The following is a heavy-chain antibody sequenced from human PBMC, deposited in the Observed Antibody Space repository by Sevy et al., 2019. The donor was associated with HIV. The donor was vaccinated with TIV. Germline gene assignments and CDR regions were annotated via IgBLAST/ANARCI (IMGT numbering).Heavy chain of an antibody. CDR1: GFTFSSYR. D-gene: IGHD1-1*01. Sequence: GGSLRLSCAASGFTFSSYRMTWVRQAPGKGLEWVSCISSNSAYINYADSLKGRFTISRDNAKNLLYLQMESVRAEDTAVYYCARAVLEISTWRSDYWGQGTQVTVSS. V-gene: IGHV3-21*01. CDR3: ARAVLEISTWRSDY. CDR2: ISSNSAYI. J-gene: IGHJ4*02.